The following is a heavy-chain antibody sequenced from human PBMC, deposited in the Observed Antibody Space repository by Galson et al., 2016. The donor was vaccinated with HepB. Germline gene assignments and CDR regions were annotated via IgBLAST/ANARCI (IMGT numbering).Heavy chain of an antibody. D-gene: IGHD6-6*01. CDR1: EYSFPNYW. CDR3: ARLGGGRIASRRRYSYYGMDV. CDR2: IYPGDSDT. V-gene: IGHV5-51*01. Sequence: QSGAEVKKPGESLKISCKGSEYSFPNYWIGWVRQMPGKGLEWMGIIYPGDSDTRYSLSFQGQVTISADKSIRTAYLQWSSLKVSDTAMYYCARLGGGRIASRRRYSYYGMDVWGQGTTVTVSS. J-gene: IGHJ6*02.